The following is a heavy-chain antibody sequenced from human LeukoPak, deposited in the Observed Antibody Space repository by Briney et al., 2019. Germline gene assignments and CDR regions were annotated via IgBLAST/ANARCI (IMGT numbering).Heavy chain of an antibody. Sequence: GASVKVSCKASGYTFTGYYMHWVRQAPGQGLEWMGWINPNSGGTNYAQKFQGRVTMTRDTSISAAYMELSRLRSGDTAVYYCARVGVVPAAMGYYYMDVWGKGTTVTVSS. V-gene: IGHV1-2*02. CDR3: ARVGVVPAAMGYYYMDV. J-gene: IGHJ6*03. D-gene: IGHD2-2*01. CDR1: GYTFTGYY. CDR2: INPNSGGT.